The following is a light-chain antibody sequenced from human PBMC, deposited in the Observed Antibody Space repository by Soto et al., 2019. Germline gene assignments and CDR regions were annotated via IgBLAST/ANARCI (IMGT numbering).Light chain of an antibody. CDR3: QQYKSYPWT. J-gene: IGKJ1*01. CDR1: QTVNTW. CDR2: DAS. Sequence: DIQLTQSPSTLSASVGEIVTITCRASQTVNTWLAWYQHKPGKAPKLLIYDASVLETGVPSRFSGFSSGTEFTLTISSLQPDDFASYYCQQYKSYPWTFGQGTKVDIK. V-gene: IGKV1-5*01.